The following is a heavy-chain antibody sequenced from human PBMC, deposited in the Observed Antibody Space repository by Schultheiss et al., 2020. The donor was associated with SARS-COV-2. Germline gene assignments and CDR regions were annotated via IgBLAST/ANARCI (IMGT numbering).Heavy chain of an antibody. CDR1: GFTFSSYG. J-gene: IGHJ6*02. D-gene: IGHD4-17*01. Sequence: GGSLRLSCAASGFTFSSYGMHWVRQAPGKGLEWVAVISYDGSNKYYADTVKGRFTISRDNSKNTLYLQMNSLRAEDTAVYYCARGGKFFYGDYVGGMDVWGQGTTVTVSS. CDR3: ARGGKFFYGDYVGGMDV. V-gene: IGHV3-30*03. CDR2: ISYDGSNK.